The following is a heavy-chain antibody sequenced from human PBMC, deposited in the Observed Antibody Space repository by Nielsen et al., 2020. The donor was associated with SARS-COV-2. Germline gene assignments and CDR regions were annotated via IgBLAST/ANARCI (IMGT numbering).Heavy chain of an antibody. CDR3: ARETGRRHRIVAKVGPYDY. CDR1: GYTFTSYA. CDR2: INTNTGNP. Sequence: ASVKVSCKASGYTFTSYAMNWVRQAPGQGLEWMGWINTNTGNPTYAQGFTGRFVFSLDTSVSTAYLQISSLKAEDTAVYYCARETGRRHRIVAKVGPYDYWGQGTLVTVSS. D-gene: IGHD5-12*01. J-gene: IGHJ4*02. V-gene: IGHV7-4-1*02.